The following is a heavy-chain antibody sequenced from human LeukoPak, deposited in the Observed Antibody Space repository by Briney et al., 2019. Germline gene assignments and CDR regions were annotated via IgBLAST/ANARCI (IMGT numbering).Heavy chain of an antibody. CDR2: INPNSGRA. Sequence: ASVKVSCKASGYTFTGYYMHWVRQAPGQGLEWMGWINPNSGRANYVQKFQGRVNMTRDTSVSAVHMELSGLQSDDTAVYFCARDVYRFLRWNFDSWGQGTLITVSS. J-gene: IGHJ5*01. CDR1: GYTFTGYY. V-gene: IGHV1-2*02. D-gene: IGHD3-3*01. CDR3: ARDVYRFLRWNFDS.